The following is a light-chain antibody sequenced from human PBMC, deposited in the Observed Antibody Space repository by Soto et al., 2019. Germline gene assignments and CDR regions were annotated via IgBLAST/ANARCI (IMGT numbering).Light chain of an antibody. CDR3: QQYGTSPT. CDR1: QTVSDNY. CDR2: GAS. Sequence: DIVLTQSPGTLSLSPGEGATLSCRASQTVSDNYLAWYQQKPGQAPRLLIYGASSRATGVPDRFSGSGSGPDFTLTISRLDPEDFAVYFCQQYGTSPTFGQGTKL. V-gene: IGKV3-20*01. J-gene: IGKJ2*01.